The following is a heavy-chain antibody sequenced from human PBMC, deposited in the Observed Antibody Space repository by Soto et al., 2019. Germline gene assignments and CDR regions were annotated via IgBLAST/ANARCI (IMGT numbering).Heavy chain of an antibody. CDR2: IIPIFGTA. D-gene: IGHD3-22*01. CDR3: ARDKVGYYDSSGYYRVSVPPDYYYGMDV. V-gene: IGHV1-69*13. CDR1: GDTFSSYA. Sequence: SVKVSCKASGDTFSSYAISWVRQAPGQRLEWMGGIIPIFGTANYAQKFQGRVTITADESTSTAYMELSSLRSEDTAVYYCARDKVGYYDSSGYYRVSVPPDYYYGMDVWGQGTTVTV. J-gene: IGHJ6*02.